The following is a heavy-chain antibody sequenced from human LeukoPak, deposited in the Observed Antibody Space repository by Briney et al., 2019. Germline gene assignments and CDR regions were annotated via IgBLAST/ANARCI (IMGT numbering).Heavy chain of an antibody. V-gene: IGHV1-2*02. CDR3: ASGYYYDSSGYYPYFDY. CDR1: GYTFTDYY. CDR2: INPNSGGT. D-gene: IGHD3-22*01. Sequence: ASVKVSCKASGYTFTDYYMHWVRQAPGQGLEWMGWINPNSGGTNYAQKFQGRVTMTRDTSISTAYMELSSLRSEDTAVYYCASGYYYDSSGYYPYFDYWGQGTLVTVSS. J-gene: IGHJ4*02.